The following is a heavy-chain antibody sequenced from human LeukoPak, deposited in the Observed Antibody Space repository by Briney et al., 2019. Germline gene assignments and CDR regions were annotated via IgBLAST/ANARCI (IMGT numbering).Heavy chain of an antibody. CDR3: ARARRQEQLADAFDI. V-gene: IGHV1-2*02. CDR1: GYTFTDYY. D-gene: IGHD1-1*01. Sequence: ASLKVSCKASGYTFTDYYVHWVRQAPGQGLEWLGWINPNSGSTNYAQKFEGRVTMTRGTSIRTAYMELNRPTSDDTAVYYCARARRQEQLADAFDIWGQGTMVTVSS. J-gene: IGHJ3*02. CDR2: INPNSGST.